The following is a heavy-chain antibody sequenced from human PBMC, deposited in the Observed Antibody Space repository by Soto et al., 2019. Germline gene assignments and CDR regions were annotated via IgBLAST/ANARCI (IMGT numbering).Heavy chain of an antibody. V-gene: IGHV4-59*01. CDR1: RGSISDYY. Sequence: PSETLSLTCTVSRGSISDYYWGWIRQPPGKGLEWVGYFYDSGSTKYNPSLKSRVTISVDTSKNQISLEMKSVTVADTAVYYCARVGSGGYSNNWFDPWGQGTLVTVYS. CDR2: FYDSGST. D-gene: IGHD3-22*01. J-gene: IGHJ5*02. CDR3: ARVGSGGYSNNWFDP.